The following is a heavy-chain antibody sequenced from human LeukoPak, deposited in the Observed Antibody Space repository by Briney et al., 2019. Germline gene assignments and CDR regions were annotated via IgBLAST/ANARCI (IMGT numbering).Heavy chain of an antibody. J-gene: IGHJ4*02. V-gene: IGHV4-34*01. CDR3: AREGGPYRPLDY. Sequence: SETLSLTCAVYGGSFSGYYWSWIRQPPGKGLEWIGEVNLQGSTNYNPSLMGRVAIAVDTSENHISLQLTSVTAADTAVYYCAREGGPYRPLDYSGQGTLVTVSS. CDR2: VNLQGST. CDR1: GGSFSGYY.